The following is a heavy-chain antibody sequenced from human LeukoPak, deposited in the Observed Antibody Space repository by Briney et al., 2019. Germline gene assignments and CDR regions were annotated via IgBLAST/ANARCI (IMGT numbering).Heavy chain of an antibody. Sequence: GGSLRLSCAAPGFTFSSYAMSWVRQAPGKGLEWVSAISGNGGSTYYADSVKGRFTISRDNSKNTLYLQMNSLRAEDTAVYYCAKSDQQWLVRYWGQGTLVIVSS. V-gene: IGHV3-23*01. CDR1: GFTFSSYA. D-gene: IGHD6-19*01. CDR3: AKSDQQWLVRY. J-gene: IGHJ4*02. CDR2: ISGNGGST.